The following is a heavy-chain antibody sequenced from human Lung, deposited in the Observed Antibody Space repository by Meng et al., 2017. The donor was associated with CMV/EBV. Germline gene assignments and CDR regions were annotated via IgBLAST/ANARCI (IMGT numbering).Heavy chain of an antibody. J-gene: IGHJ4*02. CDR2: FDPEEDER. Sequence: SRYQVHEFSVPRVLQAPGKGIEWLAAFDPEEDERLYAQNFQGRLTLTEDTSTNTAYMELSSLRLDDTAVYYCATEPPPAILGQSDIEYWGQGTLVTVSS. D-gene: IGHD6-19*01. CDR3: ATEPPPAILGQSDIEY. V-gene: IGHV1-24*01. CDR1: RYQVHEFS.